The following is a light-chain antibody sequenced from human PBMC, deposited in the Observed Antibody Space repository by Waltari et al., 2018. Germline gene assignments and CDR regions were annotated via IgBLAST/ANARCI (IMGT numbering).Light chain of an antibody. V-gene: IGKV3-11*01. J-gene: IGKJ4*01. CDR1: QSVINY. Sequence: VLTQAPATLSLSPGEIATLSCRASQSVINYLAWYQQKPGQAPRLLIYDAFKRATGIPDRFSGSGSGTDFTLTISSLEPEDFAVYYCQQRGNWPLTFGGGTKVEIK. CDR3: QQRGNWPLT. CDR2: DAF.